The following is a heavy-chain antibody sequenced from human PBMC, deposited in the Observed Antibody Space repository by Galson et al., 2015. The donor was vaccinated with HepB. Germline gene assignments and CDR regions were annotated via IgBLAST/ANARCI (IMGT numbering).Heavy chain of an antibody. CDR1: GGSISSSSYY. CDR2: IYYSGST. CDR3: ARLLTGGGSCYCDWFDP. V-gene: IGHV4-39*01. Sequence: ETLSLTCTVSGGSISSSSYYWGWIRQPPGKGLEWIGSIYYSGSTYYNPSLKSRVTISVDTSKHQFSLKLSSVTAADTAVYYCARLLTGGGSCYCDWFDPWGQGTLVTVSS. D-gene: IGHD2-15*01. J-gene: IGHJ5*02.